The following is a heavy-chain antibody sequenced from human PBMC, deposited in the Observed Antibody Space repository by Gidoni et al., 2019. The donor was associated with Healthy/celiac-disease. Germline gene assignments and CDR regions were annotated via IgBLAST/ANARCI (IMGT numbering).Heavy chain of an antibody. CDR2: INSDGSST. CDR3: ARDKGYCSGGSCYSLHNYGMDV. Sequence: EVQLVESGGGLVQPGGYLRLSCAASGFTFSRYWMHWVRQAPGKGLVWVSRINSDGSSTSYADSVKGRFTISRDNAKNTLYLQMNSLRAEDTAVYYCARDKGYCSGGSCYSLHNYGMDVWGQGTTVTVSS. J-gene: IGHJ6*02. CDR1: GFTFSRYW. D-gene: IGHD2-15*01. V-gene: IGHV3-74*01.